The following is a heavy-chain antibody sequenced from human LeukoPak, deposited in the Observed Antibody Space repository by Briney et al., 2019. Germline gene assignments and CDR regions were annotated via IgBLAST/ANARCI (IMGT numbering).Heavy chain of an antibody. CDR1: GFTFSSYS. CDR3: ARDAFDP. CDR2: ISSSSGYI. J-gene: IGHJ5*02. Sequence: GGSLRLSCAASGFTFSSYSMNWVRQAPGKGLEWVASISSSSGYIYYADSVKGRFTISRDNAKNALYLQMSSLRAEDTAVYYCARDAFDPWGQGTLVTVSP. V-gene: IGHV3-21*01.